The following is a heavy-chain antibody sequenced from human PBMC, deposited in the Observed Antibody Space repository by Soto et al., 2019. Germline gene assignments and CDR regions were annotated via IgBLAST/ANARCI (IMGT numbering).Heavy chain of an antibody. V-gene: IGHV1-18*01. D-gene: IGHD6-6*01. J-gene: IGHJ6*02. CDR2: ISAYNGNT. Sequence: QVQLVQSGAEVKKPGASVKVSCKASGYTFTSYGISWVRQAPGQGLEWMGWISAYNGNTNYAQKLQGRVTMTTDTATSTAYMELRSLRSDDTAVYYSASFSIAATDPFGMDVWGQGTTLSVPS. CDR1: GYTFTSYG. CDR3: ASFSIAATDPFGMDV.